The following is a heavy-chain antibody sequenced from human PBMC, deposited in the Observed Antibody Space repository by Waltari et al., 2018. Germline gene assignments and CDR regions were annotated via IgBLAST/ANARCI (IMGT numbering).Heavy chain of an antibody. J-gene: IGHJ4*02. Sequence: EVQLVESGGGLVQPGRSLRLSCAASGFTFDDYAMHWVRQAPGKGLEWVSGISWNSGSIGYADSVKGRFTISRDNAKNSLYLQMNSLRAEDTAVYYCARWNYGGNSAGGVADYWGQGTLVTVSS. CDR3: ARWNYGGNSAGGVADY. CDR1: GFTFDDYA. D-gene: IGHD1-7*01. CDR2: ISWNSGSI. V-gene: IGHV3-9*01.